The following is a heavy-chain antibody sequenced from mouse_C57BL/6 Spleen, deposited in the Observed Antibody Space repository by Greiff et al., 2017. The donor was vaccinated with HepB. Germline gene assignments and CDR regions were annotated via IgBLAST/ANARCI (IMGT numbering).Heavy chain of an antibody. V-gene: IGHV1-26*01. CDR2: INPNNGGT. Sequence: EVQLQQSGPELVKPGASVKISCKASGYTFTDYYMNWVKQSHGKSLEWIGDINPNNGGTSYNQKFKGKATLTVDKSSSTAYMELRSLTSEDSAVYYCARKEGTVVARWYFDVWGTGTTVTVSS. J-gene: IGHJ1*03. CDR1: GYTFTDYY. CDR3: ARKEGTVVARWYFDV. D-gene: IGHD1-1*01.